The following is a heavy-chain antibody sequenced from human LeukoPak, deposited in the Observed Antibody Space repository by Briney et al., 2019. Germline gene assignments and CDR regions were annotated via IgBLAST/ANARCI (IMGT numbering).Heavy chain of an antibody. CDR1: GGSISSSSYY. Sequence: SETLSLTCTVSGGSISSSSYYWGWIRQPPGKGLEWIGSIYYSGSTYYNPSLKSRVTISVDTSKNQFSLKLSSVTAADTAVYYCARRGITMVRGVIIDHYFDYWGQGTLVTVSS. D-gene: IGHD3-10*01. J-gene: IGHJ4*02. CDR2: IYYSGST. V-gene: IGHV4-39*01. CDR3: ARRGITMVRGVIIDHYFDY.